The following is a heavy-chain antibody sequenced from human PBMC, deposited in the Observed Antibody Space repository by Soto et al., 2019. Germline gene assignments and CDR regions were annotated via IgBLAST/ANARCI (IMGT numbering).Heavy chain of an antibody. D-gene: IGHD5-18*01. V-gene: IGHV4-30-2*01. J-gene: IGHJ6*02. CDR2: IYHSGST. CDR1: VGSISSGGYS. CDR3: ARGGYSYGYVSYYYGMDV. Sequence: PSETLSLTCAVSVGSISSGGYSWSWIRQPPGKGLEWIGYIYHSGSTYYNPSLKSRVTISVDRSKNQFSLKLRSVTAADTAVYYCARGGYSYGYVSYYYGMDVWGQGTTVTVSS.